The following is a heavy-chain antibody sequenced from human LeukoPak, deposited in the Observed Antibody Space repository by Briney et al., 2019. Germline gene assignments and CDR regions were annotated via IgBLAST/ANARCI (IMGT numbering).Heavy chain of an antibody. CDR1: GGSFIGYY. D-gene: IGHD3-10*01. CDR2: INHSGST. CDR3: ARGFYYGSGSYYRPRDYYYMDV. J-gene: IGHJ6*03. Sequence: PSAALSLPCAVYGGSFIGYYWSWIRQPPGKGLEWIGEINHSGSTNYNTSLKNRVTISVDTSKNQFSLKLSSVTAADTAVYYCARGFYYGSGSYYRPRDYYYMDVWGKGTTVTVSS. V-gene: IGHV4-34*01.